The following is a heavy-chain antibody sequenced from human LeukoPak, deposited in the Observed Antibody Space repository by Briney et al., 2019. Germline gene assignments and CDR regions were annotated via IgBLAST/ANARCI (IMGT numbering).Heavy chain of an antibody. CDR3: ARHVGNSGSGSYLTYFDY. CDR1: GGSISSTTSY. CDR2: IYYSGST. D-gene: IGHD3-10*01. V-gene: IGHV4-39*01. J-gene: IGHJ4*02. Sequence: SETLSLTCAVSGGSISSTTSYWGWICQPPGKGLEWIGRIYYSGSTFYNPSLKSRVTISVDTSKNQFSLKLSSVTAADTAVYYCARHVGNSGSGSYLTYFDYWGQGTLVTVSS.